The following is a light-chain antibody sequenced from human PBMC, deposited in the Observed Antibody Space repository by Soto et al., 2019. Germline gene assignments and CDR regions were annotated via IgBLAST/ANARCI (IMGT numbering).Light chain of an antibody. CDR2: DAF. Sequence: EIVLTQSPATLCLSPGEGATLSCRASQSIRSYLAWYQQKPGQAPRLLIYDAFNRATGIPARFSGSGSGTDFTLTSSSLEPEDVGVYYCQQRSSWPWTFGQGTKVEL. CDR3: QQRSSWPWT. CDR1: QSIRSY. J-gene: IGKJ1*01. V-gene: IGKV3-11*01.